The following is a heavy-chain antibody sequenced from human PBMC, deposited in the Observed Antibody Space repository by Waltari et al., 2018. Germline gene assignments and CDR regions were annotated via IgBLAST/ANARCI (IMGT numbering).Heavy chain of an antibody. V-gene: IGHV4-59*01. CDR3: ARDAAGGIAAAGTGVLDAFDI. CDR1: GGSISSYY. CDR2: IYYSGST. D-gene: IGHD6-13*01. Sequence: QVQLQDSGPGLVKPSETLSLTCTVSGGSISSYYWSWIRQPPGKGLEWIGYIYYSGSTNYNPSLKSRVTISVDTSKNQFSLKLSSVTAADTAVYYCARDAAGGIAAAGTGVLDAFDIWGQGTMVTVSS. J-gene: IGHJ3*02.